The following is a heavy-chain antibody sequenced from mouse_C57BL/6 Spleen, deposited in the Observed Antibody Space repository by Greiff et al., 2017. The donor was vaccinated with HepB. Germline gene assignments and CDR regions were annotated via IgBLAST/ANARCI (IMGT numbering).Heavy chain of an antibody. V-gene: IGHV14-1*01. Sequence: VQLQQSGAELVRPGASVKLSCTASGFNIKDYYMHWVKQRPEQGLEWIGRIDPEDGDTEYASKFQGKANMTADTASNTAYLQLSSLTSEDTAVYYCTTWGYDRSYARDYWGQGTSVTVSS. CDR3: TTWGYDRSYARDY. CDR1: GFNIKDYY. J-gene: IGHJ4*01. D-gene: IGHD2-2*01. CDR2: IDPEDGDT.